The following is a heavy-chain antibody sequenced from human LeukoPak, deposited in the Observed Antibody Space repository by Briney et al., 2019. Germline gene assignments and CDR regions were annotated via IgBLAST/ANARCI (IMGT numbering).Heavy chain of an antibody. CDR1: GFTFSSYA. CDR2: ISYDGSNK. V-gene: IGHV3-30-3*01. J-gene: IGHJ5*02. CDR3: ARDRYPVGGLRYFDWPAPFDP. D-gene: IGHD3-9*01. Sequence: AGGSLRLSCAASGFTFSSYAMHWVRQAPGKGLEWVAVISYDGSNKYYADSVKGRFTISRDISKNTLYLQMNSLRAEDTAVYYCARDRYPVGGLRYFDWPAPFDPWGQGTLVTVSS.